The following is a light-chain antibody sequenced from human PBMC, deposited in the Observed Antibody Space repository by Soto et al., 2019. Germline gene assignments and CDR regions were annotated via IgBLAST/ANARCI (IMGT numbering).Light chain of an antibody. V-gene: IGKV3-15*01. Sequence: EIVMTQSPATLSVSPGERATLSCRASQSVSSNLAWYQQKPGQAPRLLIYGASTRATGIPARFSGSGSGPEFTLTSSGLQSEDFAVYYGQQYNNWPRRFGQGTKVEIK. CDR3: QQYNNWPRR. CDR1: QSVSSN. CDR2: GAS. J-gene: IGKJ1*01.